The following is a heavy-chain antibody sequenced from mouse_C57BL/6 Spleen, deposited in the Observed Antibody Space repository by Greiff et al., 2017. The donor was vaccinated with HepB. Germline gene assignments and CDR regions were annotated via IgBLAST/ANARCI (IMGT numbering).Heavy chain of an antibody. CDR3: ARRELHAMDY. Sequence: VQLQQSGPELVKPGASVKISCKASGYAFSSSWMNWVKQRPGKGLEWIGRIYPGDGDTNYNGKFKGKATLTADKSSSAAYMQLSSLTSEDSAVYFCARRELHAMDYWGQGTSVTVSS. CDR2: IYPGDGDT. J-gene: IGHJ4*01. CDR1: GYAFSSSW. V-gene: IGHV1-82*01.